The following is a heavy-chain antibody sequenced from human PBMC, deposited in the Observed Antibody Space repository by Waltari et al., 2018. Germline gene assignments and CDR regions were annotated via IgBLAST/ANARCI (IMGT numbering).Heavy chain of an antibody. V-gene: IGHV7-4-1*02. J-gene: IGHJ6*02. Sequence: QVQLVQSGSELKRPGASLRVSCKASGYTFTTLAMNWVRQAPDQGLEWMGWFNTNTGNPTYAQGFTGRFVFSLDTSVSTAYLQISSLKAEDTAVYYCARVSAVAGHYYYYGMDVWGQGTTVTVSS. D-gene: IGHD6-19*01. CDR2: FNTNTGNP. CDR1: GYTFTTLA. CDR3: ARVSAVAGHYYYYGMDV.